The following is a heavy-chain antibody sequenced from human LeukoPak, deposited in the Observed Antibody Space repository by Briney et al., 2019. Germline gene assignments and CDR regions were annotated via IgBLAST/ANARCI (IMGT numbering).Heavy chain of an antibody. CDR3: ARGIVGARGFDY. D-gene: IGHD1-26*01. CDR1: GFTFSSYG. Sequence: PGRSLRLSCAASGFTFSSYGMHWVRQAPGKGLEWVAVIWYDGSNKYYADSVKGRFTISRDNSKNTLYLQMNSLRAEDTAVYYCARGIVGARGFDYWGQGTLVTVSS. J-gene: IGHJ4*02. V-gene: IGHV3-33*01. CDR2: IWYDGSNK.